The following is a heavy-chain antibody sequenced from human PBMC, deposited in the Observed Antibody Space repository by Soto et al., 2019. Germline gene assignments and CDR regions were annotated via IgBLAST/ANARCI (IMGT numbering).Heavy chain of an antibody. V-gene: IGHV3-15*01. D-gene: IGHD6-13*01. CDR2: IKSKTDGGTT. CDR1: GFTFSNAW. CDR3: TTDPQGIAADPPFDP. J-gene: IGHJ5*02. Sequence: GGSLRLSCAASGFTFSNAWMSWVRQAPGKGLEWVGRIKSKTDGGTTDYAAPVKGRFTISRDDSKNTLYLQMNSLKTEDTAVYYCTTDPQGIAADPPFDPWGQGTLVTVSS.